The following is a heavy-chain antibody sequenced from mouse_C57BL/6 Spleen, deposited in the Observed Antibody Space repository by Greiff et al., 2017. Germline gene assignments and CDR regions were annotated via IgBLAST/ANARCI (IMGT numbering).Heavy chain of an antibody. Sequence: VQLQQPGAELVKPGASVKLSCKASGYTFTSYWMQWVKQRPGQGLEWIGEIDPSDSYTNYNQKFKGKATFTVDTSSITAYMKLSSLTSEDSAVYYCAREGGFAYWGQGTLVTVSA. CDR1: GYTFTSYW. CDR3: AREGGFAY. J-gene: IGHJ3*01. CDR2: IDPSDSYT. V-gene: IGHV1-50*01.